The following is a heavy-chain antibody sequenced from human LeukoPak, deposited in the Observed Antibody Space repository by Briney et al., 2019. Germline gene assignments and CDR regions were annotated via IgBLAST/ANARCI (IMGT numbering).Heavy chain of an antibody. D-gene: IGHD2-2*01. Sequence: QSGGSLRLSCAASGFTFSSYAMHWVRQAPGKGLEWVAFVRSDGGIKYYADSVKGRFTISRDNSRTTVYLQMNSLRAEDTAVYHCAKDLPAAYFDYWGQGTLVTVSS. CDR1: GFTFSSYA. V-gene: IGHV3-30*02. CDR3: AKDLPAAYFDY. J-gene: IGHJ4*02. CDR2: VRSDGGIK.